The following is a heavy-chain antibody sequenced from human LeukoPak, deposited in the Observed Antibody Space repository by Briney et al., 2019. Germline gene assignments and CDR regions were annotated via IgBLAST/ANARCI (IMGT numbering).Heavy chain of an antibody. V-gene: IGHV3-21*01. J-gene: IGHJ5*02. CDR2: ISSSSSYI. CDR1: GFTFSSYS. Sequence: PGESLRLSCAASGFTFSSYSMNWVRQAPGKGLEWVSSISSSSSYIYYADSVKGRFTISRDNAKNSLYLQMNSLRAEDTAVYYCARSPSSSVWFDPWGQGTLVTVSS. D-gene: IGHD6-6*01. CDR3: ARSPSSSVWFDP.